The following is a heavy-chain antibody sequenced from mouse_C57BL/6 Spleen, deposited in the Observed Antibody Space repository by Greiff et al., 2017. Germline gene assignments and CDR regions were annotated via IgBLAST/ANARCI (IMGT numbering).Heavy chain of an antibody. V-gene: IGHV1-47*01. Sequence: VQLQASGAELVKPGASVKMSCKASGYTFTTYPIEWMKQNHGKSLEWIGNFHPYNDDTKYNEKFQGKATLTVEKSSSTVYLELSRLTSDDSAVYYCARDGYYPYYYAMDYWGQGTSVTVSS. D-gene: IGHD2-3*01. CDR3: ARDGYYPYYYAMDY. CDR2: FHPYNDDT. J-gene: IGHJ4*01. CDR1: GYTFTTYP.